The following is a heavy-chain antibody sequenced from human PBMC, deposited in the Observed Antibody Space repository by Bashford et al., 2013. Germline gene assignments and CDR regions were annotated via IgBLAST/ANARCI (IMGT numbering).Heavy chain of an antibody. CDR1: GFTVSSNY. CDR2: MYSDGDGATI. J-gene: IGHJ1*01. Sequence: GSLRLSCAASGFTVSSNYMSWVRQAPGKGLEWVSVMYSDGDGATIYYGDSVKGRFSISRDNSRNTLYVQMTGLRAEDTAVYYCAEELVNQQLGFQHWGQGTLVTVSS. D-gene: IGHD6-13*01. CDR3: AEELVNQQLGFQH. V-gene: IGHV3-53*05.